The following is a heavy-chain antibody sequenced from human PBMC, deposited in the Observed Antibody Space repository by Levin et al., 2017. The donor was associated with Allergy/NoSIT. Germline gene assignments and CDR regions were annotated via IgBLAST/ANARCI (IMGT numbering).Heavy chain of an antibody. D-gene: IGHD1-26*01. CDR1: GGTFSSYA. J-gene: IGHJ4*02. Sequence: GASVKVSCKASGGTFSSYAISWVRQAPGQGLEWMGGIIPIFGTANYAQKFQGRVTITADESTSTAYMELSSLRSEDTAVYYCARSKGPVGATPDYWGQGTLVTVSS. CDR2: IIPIFGTA. CDR3: ARSKGPVGATPDY. V-gene: IGHV1-69*13.